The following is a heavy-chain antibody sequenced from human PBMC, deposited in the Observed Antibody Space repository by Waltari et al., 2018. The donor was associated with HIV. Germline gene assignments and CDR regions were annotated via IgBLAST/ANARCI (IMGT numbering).Heavy chain of an antibody. V-gene: IGHV5-51*03. CDR2: IPPGASDV. J-gene: IGHJ5*02. CDR3: ARLVVGSSVNWFDP. D-gene: IGHD1-26*01. CDR1: GYSFTNYW. Sequence: EVQLVQSGAEVKKPGESLKISCKGSGYSFTNYWIAWVRQMPGKGLEWVGIIPPGASDVRYNPSFQGQITSSADKSISTAYLQWSSLKASDTAMYYCARLVVGSSVNWFDPWGQGTLVTVSS.